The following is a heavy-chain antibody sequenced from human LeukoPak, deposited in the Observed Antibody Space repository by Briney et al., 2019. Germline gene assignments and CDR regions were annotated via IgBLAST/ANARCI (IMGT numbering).Heavy chain of an antibody. CDR3: AKGSGYNFDY. J-gene: IGHJ4*02. CDR2: ISYDGSNK. D-gene: IGHD3-22*01. V-gene: IGHV3-30*18. Sequence: GRSLRLSCAASGFTFSSYGMHWVRQAPGKGLEWVAVISYDGSNKYYADSVKGRFTISRDNSKSTLYLQMNSLRAEDTAVYYCAKGSGYNFDYWGQGTLVTVSS. CDR1: GFTFSSYG.